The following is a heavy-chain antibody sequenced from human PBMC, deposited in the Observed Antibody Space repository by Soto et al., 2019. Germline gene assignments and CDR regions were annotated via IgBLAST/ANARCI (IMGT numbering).Heavy chain of an antibody. CDR2: ISSSGSTI. J-gene: IGHJ6*02. Sequence: GGSLRLSCAASGFTFSDYYMSWIRQAPGKGLEWVSYISSSGSTIYYADSVKGRFTISRDNAKNSLYLQMNSLRAEDTAVYYCAREKLRFLEWLSYYYGMDVWGQGNTVTVSS. D-gene: IGHD3-3*01. CDR1: GFTFSDYY. CDR3: AREKLRFLEWLSYYYGMDV. V-gene: IGHV3-11*01.